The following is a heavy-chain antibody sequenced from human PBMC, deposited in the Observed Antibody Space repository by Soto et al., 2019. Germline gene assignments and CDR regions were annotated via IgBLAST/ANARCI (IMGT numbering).Heavy chain of an antibody. CDR2: LDPEDGET. Sequence: QVQLVQSGAEVKKPGASVKVSCKVSGSTLTELSIHWVRQGPGKGPEWMGGLDPEDGETIYAQKFLGRVTMTEDTFTDTAYMELSSLRSEDTAVYYRVTDYSSGWYSHHYWGQGTLVLVSS. J-gene: IGHJ4*02. D-gene: IGHD6-19*01. CDR1: GSTLTELS. CDR3: VTDYSSGWYSHHY. V-gene: IGHV1-24*01.